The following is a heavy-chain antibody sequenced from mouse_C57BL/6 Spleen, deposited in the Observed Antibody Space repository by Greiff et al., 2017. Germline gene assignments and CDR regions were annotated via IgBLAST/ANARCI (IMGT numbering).Heavy chain of an antibody. Sequence: QVQLQQPGAELVMPGASVKLSCKASGYTFTSYWMHWVKQRPGQGLEWIGEIDPSDSYTNYNQKFKGKSTLTVDKSSSTAYMQLSSLTSEDSAVYYCARHYYGSSRYAMDYWGQGTSVTVSS. V-gene: IGHV1-69*01. CDR2: IDPSDSYT. CDR1: GYTFTSYW. CDR3: ARHYYGSSRYAMDY. D-gene: IGHD1-1*01. J-gene: IGHJ4*01.